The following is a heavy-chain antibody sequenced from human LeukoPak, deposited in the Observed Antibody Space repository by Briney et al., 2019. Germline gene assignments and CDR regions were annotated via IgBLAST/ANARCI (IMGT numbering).Heavy chain of an antibody. CDR3: ARDGKRAYNYGVVRFSD. V-gene: IGHV3-11*01. D-gene: IGHD5-18*01. J-gene: IGHJ4*01. CDR1: GFTFSDYY. CDR2: ISNSGSTI. Sequence: GGSLRLSCAASGFTFSDYYMSWIRQAPGKGLEWVSYISNSGSTIYYADSVKGRFTISRDNAKNSVYLQMNSLRAEDTAVYYCARDGKRAYNYGVVRFSDWGHGTLVTVSS.